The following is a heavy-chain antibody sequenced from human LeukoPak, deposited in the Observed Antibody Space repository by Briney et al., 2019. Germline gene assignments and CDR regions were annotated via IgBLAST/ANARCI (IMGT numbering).Heavy chain of an antibody. D-gene: IGHD3-22*01. Sequence: PSETLSLTCTVSGDSISSGDYYWSWIRQPAGKGLEWIGRISSSGSPNYNPSLKSRVTISVDTSKNQFSLKLSSVTAADTAVYFCARGPYSYDSSGAFDIWGQGTMVTVSS. CDR1: GDSISSGDYY. CDR2: ISSSGSP. V-gene: IGHV4-61*02. J-gene: IGHJ3*02. CDR3: ARGPYSYDSSGAFDI.